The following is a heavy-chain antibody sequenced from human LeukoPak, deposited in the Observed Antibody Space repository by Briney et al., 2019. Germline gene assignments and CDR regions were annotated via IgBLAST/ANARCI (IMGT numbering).Heavy chain of an antibody. J-gene: IGHJ6*03. Sequence: PSETLSLTCTVSGGSISSYYWSWIRQPPGKGLEWIGYIYYSGSTNYNPSLKSRVTISVDTSKNQFSLKLSSVTAADTAVYYCARTGDWNYPIDYYYMDVWGKGTTVTVSS. CDR1: GGSISSYY. D-gene: IGHD1-7*01. CDR3: ARTGDWNYPIDYYYMDV. CDR2: IYYSGST. V-gene: IGHV4-59*01.